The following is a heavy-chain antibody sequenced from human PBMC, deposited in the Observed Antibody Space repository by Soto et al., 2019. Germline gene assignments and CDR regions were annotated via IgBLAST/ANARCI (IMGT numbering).Heavy chain of an antibody. V-gene: IGHV4-34*01. Sequence: QVQLQQWGAGLLKPSETLSLTCAVYGGSFSGYYWSWIRQPPGKGLEWIGVINHSGSTNYNPSLKSRVTISVDTSKNQFSLKLSSVTAADTAVYYCARALGDSSGWYLLYDAFDIWGQGTMVTVSS. CDR3: ARALGDSSGWYLLYDAFDI. D-gene: IGHD6-19*01. J-gene: IGHJ3*02. CDR2: INHSGST. CDR1: GGSFSGYY.